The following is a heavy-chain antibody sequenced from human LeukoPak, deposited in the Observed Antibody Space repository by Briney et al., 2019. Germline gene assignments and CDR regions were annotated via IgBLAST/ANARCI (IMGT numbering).Heavy chain of an antibody. Sequence: GGSLRLSCAASGFTFSTYEMNWVRQAPGKGLEWVSYISSSGNTIYYADSVKGRFTISRDNAKNSLYLQMNSLRAEDTAVYYCARWIDYWGQGTLVTVSS. D-gene: IGHD5-12*01. CDR3: ARWIDY. J-gene: IGHJ4*02. CDR2: ISSSGNTI. V-gene: IGHV3-48*03. CDR1: GFTFSTYE.